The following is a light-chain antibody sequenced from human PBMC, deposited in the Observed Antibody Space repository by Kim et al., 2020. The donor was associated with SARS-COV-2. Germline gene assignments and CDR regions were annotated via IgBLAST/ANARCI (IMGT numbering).Light chain of an antibody. CDR1: QTISSTY. CDR3: HQYDKSPRT. V-gene: IGKV3-20*01. CDR2: GAS. J-gene: IGKJ1*01. Sequence: LSPGDRATRACRASQTISSTYLAWYQHKPGQAPRLLIYGASSRATGIPDRFSGSGSGTDFTLTITRLEPEDFAVYYCHQYDKSPRTFGQGTKLEI.